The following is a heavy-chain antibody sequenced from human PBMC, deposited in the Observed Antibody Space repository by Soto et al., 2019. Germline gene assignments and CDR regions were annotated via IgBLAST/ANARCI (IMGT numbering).Heavy chain of an antibody. V-gene: IGHV3-33*01. CDR1: GFTFSSYG. D-gene: IGHD6-25*01. J-gene: IGHJ6*02. Sequence: QVQLVESGGGVVQPGRSLRLSCAASGFTFSSYGMHWVRQAPGKGLEWVAVIWYDGSNKYYADSVKGRFTISRDNYRHTLHLQMNSLRAEETDVYYCGRDVGVREQRGGSSDYYYYYGMDVWGQGTTVTVSS. CDR3: GRDVGVREQRGGSSDYYYYYGMDV. CDR2: IWYDGSNK.